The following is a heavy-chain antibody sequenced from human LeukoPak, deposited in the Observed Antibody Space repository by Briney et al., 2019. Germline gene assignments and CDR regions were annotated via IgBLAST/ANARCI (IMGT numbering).Heavy chain of an antibody. V-gene: IGHV4-59*01. CDR1: GGSISTYY. CDR3: ARVRGYCSSTSCYRYWYFDL. Sequence: SETLSLTCTVSGGSISTYYWSWIRQPPGKGLEWIGHIYYSGSTNYNPSLKSRVTISVDTSKNQFSLKLNSVTAADTAVYYCARVRGYCSSTSCYRYWYFDLWGRGTLVTVSS. D-gene: IGHD2-2*01. CDR2: IYYSGST. J-gene: IGHJ2*01.